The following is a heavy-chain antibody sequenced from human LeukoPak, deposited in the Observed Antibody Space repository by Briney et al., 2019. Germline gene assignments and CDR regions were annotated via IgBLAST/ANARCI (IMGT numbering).Heavy chain of an antibody. CDR3: AREVGATHINWFDP. CDR1: GGTFGSYA. V-gene: IGHV1-69*13. CDR2: IIPIFGTA. D-gene: IGHD1-26*01. J-gene: IGHJ5*02. Sequence: SVKVSCKASGGTFGSYAISWVRQAPGQGLEWVGGIIPIFGTANYAQKFQGRVTITADESTSTAYMELSSLRSEDTAVYYCAREVGATHINWFDPWGQGTLVTVSS.